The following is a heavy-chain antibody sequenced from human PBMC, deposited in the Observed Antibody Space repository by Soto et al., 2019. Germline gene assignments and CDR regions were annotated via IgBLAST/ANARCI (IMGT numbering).Heavy chain of an antibody. V-gene: IGHV1-69*12. CDR1: GGNFSIYA. D-gene: IGHD3-22*01. CDR3: ATDLWRDAGCVDISCYHRWFDP. CDR2: IIPMFGST. Sequence: QVHLVQSGAEVKKPGSSVKVSCKVSGGNFSIYAISWVRQAPGQGLDWMGGIIPMFGSTDYAQKFKGRLTSPADQSTTTSYIDQYSLQSDDTAVYYWATDLWRDAGCVDISCYHRWFDPWGQGTPVTVSS. J-gene: IGHJ5*02.